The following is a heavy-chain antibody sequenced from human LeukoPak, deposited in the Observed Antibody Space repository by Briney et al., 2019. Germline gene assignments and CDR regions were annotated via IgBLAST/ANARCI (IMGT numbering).Heavy chain of an antibody. V-gene: IGHV1-18*01. Sequence: ASVKVSCKASGYTFTSYGISWVRQAPGQGLEWMGWISAYNGNTNYAQKLQGRVTMTTDTSTSTVYMELSSLRSEDTAVYYCARAYYYDSSPIERWFDPWGQGTLVTVSS. J-gene: IGHJ5*02. CDR1: GYTFTSYG. CDR2: ISAYNGNT. D-gene: IGHD3-22*01. CDR3: ARAYYYDSSPIERWFDP.